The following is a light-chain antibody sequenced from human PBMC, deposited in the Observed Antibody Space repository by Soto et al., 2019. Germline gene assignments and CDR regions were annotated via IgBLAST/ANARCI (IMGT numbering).Light chain of an antibody. CDR1: QSVSSN. J-gene: IGKJ2*01. CDR3: QQYNNWPPMYT. CDR2: GAS. Sequence: PATLSVSPGERATLSCRASQSVSSNLAWYQQKPGQAPRLLIYGASTRATGIPARFSGSGSGTEFTLTISSLQSEDFAVYYCQQYNNWPPMYTFGQGTKVDIK. V-gene: IGKV3-15*01.